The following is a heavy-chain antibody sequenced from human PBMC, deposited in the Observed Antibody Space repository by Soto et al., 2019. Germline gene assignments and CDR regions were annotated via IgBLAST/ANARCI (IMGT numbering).Heavy chain of an antibody. Sequence: ASVKVSCKASGYTFTGYYMHWVRQAPGQGLEWMGWINPNSGGTNYAQKFQGRVTMTRDTSISTAYMELSRLRSDDTAVYYCARDSSSWHDAFDIWGQGTMVTVSS. V-gene: IGHV1-2*02. CDR1: GYTFTGYY. J-gene: IGHJ3*02. CDR2: INPNSGGT. D-gene: IGHD6-13*01. CDR3: ARDSSSWHDAFDI.